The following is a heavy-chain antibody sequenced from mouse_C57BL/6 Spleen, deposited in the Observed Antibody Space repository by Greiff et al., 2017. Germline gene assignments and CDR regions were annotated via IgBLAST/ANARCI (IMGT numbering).Heavy chain of an antibody. V-gene: IGHV1-64*01. CDR3: ARSEIYYYGSSPYWYFDV. CDR1: GYTFTSYW. J-gene: IGHJ1*03. D-gene: IGHD1-1*01. Sequence: QVQLQQPGAELVKPGASVKLSCKASGYTFTSYWMHWVKQRPGQGLEWIGMIHPNSGSTNYNEKFKSKATLTVDKSSSTAYMQLSSLTSEDSAVYYCARSEIYYYGSSPYWYFDVWGTGTTVTVSS. CDR2: IHPNSGST.